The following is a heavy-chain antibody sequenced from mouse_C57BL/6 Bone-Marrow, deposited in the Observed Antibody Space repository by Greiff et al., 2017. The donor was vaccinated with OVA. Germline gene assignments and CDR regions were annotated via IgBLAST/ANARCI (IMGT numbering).Heavy chain of an antibody. J-gene: IGHJ3*01. D-gene: IGHD3-2*02. Sequence: QVQLQQPGAELVRPGTSVKLSCKASGYTFTSYWMHWVKQRPGQGLECIGVIDPSDSYTNYNQKFKGKATLTVDTSSSTAYMQLSSLTSEDSAVYYCARTAQATGFAYWGQGTLVTVSA. V-gene: IGHV1-59*01. CDR2: IDPSDSYT. CDR1: GYTFTSYW. CDR3: ARTAQATGFAY.